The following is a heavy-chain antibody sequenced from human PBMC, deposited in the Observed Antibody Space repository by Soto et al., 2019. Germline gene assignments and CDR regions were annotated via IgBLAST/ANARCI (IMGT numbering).Heavy chain of an antibody. Sequence: EVQLLDSGGGLVQPGGSLRHSCAASGFTVSSYAMNWVRQAPGKGLEWVSVISGSGGSTYYADSVKGRFTISRDNSKNTLYLQMNSLRAEDTAVYYCARRGPGTYFDYWGQGSLVTVSS. CDR2: ISGSGGST. D-gene: IGHD6-13*01. CDR1: GFTVSSYA. J-gene: IGHJ4*02. CDR3: ARRGPGTYFDY. V-gene: IGHV3-23*01.